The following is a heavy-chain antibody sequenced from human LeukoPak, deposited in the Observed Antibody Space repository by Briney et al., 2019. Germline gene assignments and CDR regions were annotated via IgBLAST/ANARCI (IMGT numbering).Heavy chain of an antibody. CDR3: ARYSYGDYVVDHYYFDY. Sequence: ASVKVSCKASGYTFTSYYMHWVRQAPGQGLEWMGLIITSAGSTTYAQNFQGRVTLTRDTSTSTVYMEMSSLRSEDTAVYYCARYSYGDYVVDHYYFDYWGQGTLVTVSS. CDR2: IITSAGST. CDR1: GYTFTSYY. D-gene: IGHD4-17*01. V-gene: IGHV1-46*01. J-gene: IGHJ4*02.